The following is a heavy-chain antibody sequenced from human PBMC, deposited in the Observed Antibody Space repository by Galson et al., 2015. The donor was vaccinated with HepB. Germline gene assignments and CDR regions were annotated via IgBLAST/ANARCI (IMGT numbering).Heavy chain of an antibody. CDR1: GFTFSSYW. D-gene: IGHD3-22*01. CDR3: AREGRNYCDSSGSTI. CDR2: IKQAGSEK. J-gene: IGHJ3*02. V-gene: IGHV3-7*01. Sequence: CLRLSCVVSGFTFSSYWMSWVRQAQGKGLERVANIKQAGSEKYYVDSVKGRFTSSRDNAKNSLYLQMNSLRAEDTAVYYWAREGRNYCDSSGSTIWGQGTMVTVSS.